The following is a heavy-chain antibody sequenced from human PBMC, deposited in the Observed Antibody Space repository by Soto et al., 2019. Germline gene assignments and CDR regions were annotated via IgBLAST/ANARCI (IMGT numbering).Heavy chain of an antibody. CDR1: GFTFTSSA. CDR3: AEIIGIAAAGVGELDY. V-gene: IGHV1-58*01. Sequence: GASVKVSCKASGFTFTSSAVQWVRQARGQRLEWIGWIVVGSGNTNYAQKFQERITITRDMSTSTAYMELSSLRSEDTAVYYCAEIIGIAAAGVGELDYWGQGTLVTVSS. J-gene: IGHJ4*02. CDR2: IVVGSGNT. D-gene: IGHD6-13*01.